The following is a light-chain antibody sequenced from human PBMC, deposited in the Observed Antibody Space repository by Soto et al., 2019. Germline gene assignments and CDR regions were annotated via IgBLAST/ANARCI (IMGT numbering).Light chain of an antibody. CDR3: LQDYSYPYT. V-gene: IGKV1-6*01. Sequence: AIQMTQSPSSLSASVGAKVPITCREIQAFKKDLGWYQQKPGRAPKLLMYAASTLHTEVPLRFSGSGSGSDFTLTISSLQPEDFATYYCLQDYSYPYTFGQGTKLEIK. CDR2: AAS. CDR1: QAFKKD. J-gene: IGKJ2*01.